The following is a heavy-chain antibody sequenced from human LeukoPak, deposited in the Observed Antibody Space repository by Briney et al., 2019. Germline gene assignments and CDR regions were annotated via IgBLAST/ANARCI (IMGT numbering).Heavy chain of an antibody. V-gene: IGHV4-39*01. CDR3: ARHPVVPAAVFDY. J-gene: IGHJ4*02. D-gene: IGHD2-2*01. CDR2: IYYSGST. Sequence: SETLSLTCTVSGGSISSYYWGWIRQPPGKGRDWIGRIYYSGSTSYNPSLKSRVTISVDTSKNQFSLKLSSVTAADTAVYYCARHPVVPAAVFDYWGQGTLVTVSS. CDR1: GGSISSYY.